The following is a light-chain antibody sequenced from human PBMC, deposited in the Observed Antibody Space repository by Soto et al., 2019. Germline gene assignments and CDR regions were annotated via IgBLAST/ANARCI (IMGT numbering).Light chain of an antibody. J-gene: IGLJ1*01. V-gene: IGLV2-8*01. CDR3: SSYAGSNNFV. Sequence: QSLLTQRPFASGSPGQSITISCTGTSSDVGGYNYVSWYQQYPGKAPKLMISEVSKRPSGVPDRFSGSKSGNTASLTVSGLQAEDEADYYCSSYAGSNNFVFGTGTKLTVL. CDR2: EVS. CDR1: SSDVGGYNY.